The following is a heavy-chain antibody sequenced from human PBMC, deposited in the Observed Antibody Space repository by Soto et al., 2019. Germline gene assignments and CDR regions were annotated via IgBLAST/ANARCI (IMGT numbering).Heavy chain of an antibody. J-gene: IGHJ4*02. Sequence: ASVKVSCKASGYTFTGHYIHWVRQAPEQGPEWMGEIGPESGATRYAQKFQGRVTMTRDMSIATVYMELNNLSPDDTAVYYCGRGRSGQIVVFYWGQGTPVTVSS. CDR1: GYTFTGHY. CDR2: IGPESGAT. CDR3: GRGRSGQIVVFY. V-gene: IGHV1-2*02. D-gene: IGHD5-12*01.